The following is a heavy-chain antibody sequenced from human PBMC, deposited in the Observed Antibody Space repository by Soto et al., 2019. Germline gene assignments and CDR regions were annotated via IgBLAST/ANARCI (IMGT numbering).Heavy chain of an antibody. CDR3: ARESEDLTSNFDY. V-gene: IGHV3-21*06. J-gene: IGHJ4*02. Sequence: PGGSLRLSCAASGSTFTRYSMNWVRQAPGKGLEWVSSISSTTNYIYYGDSMKGRFTISRDNAKSSLYLEMNSLRAEDTAVYYCARESEDLTSNFDYWGQGTLVTAPQ. CDR1: GSTFTRYS. CDR2: ISSTTNYI.